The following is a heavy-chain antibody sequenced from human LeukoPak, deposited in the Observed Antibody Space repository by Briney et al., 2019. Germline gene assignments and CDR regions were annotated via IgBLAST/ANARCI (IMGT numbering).Heavy chain of an antibody. CDR3: ARDRAYYDFWSGYDV. Sequence: PSETPSLTCTVSGGSISSYYWSWIRQPAGKGPEWIGRIYTSGSTNYNPSLKSRVTMSVDTSKNQFSLKLSSVTAADTAVYYCARDRAYYDFWSGYDVWGQGTTVTVSS. D-gene: IGHD3-3*01. V-gene: IGHV4-4*07. CDR2: IYTSGST. J-gene: IGHJ6*02. CDR1: GGSISSYY.